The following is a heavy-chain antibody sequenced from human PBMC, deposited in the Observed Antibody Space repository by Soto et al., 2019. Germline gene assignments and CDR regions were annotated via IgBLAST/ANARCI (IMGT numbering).Heavy chain of an antibody. CDR2: IYYSGST. CDR1: WGSSISYG. D-gene: IGHD3-3*01. J-gene: IGHJ4*02. CDR3: ARDRRDYVFWSGYYTFYFDY. Sequence: SVTLSVTRTVAWGSSISYGWSWIRHPPRKGLEWIGYIYYSGSTNYNPSLKSLVTISVDTSKNQFSLKLSSVTVADTAVYYCARDRRDYVFWSGYYTFYFDYWGQGTLVTVSS. V-gene: IGHV4-59*01.